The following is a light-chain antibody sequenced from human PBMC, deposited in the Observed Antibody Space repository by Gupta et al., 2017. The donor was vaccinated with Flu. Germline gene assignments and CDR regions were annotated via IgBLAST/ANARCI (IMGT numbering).Light chain of an antibody. J-gene: IGKJ4*01. CDR1: QSVSSN. CDR3: QQYNNWPS. V-gene: IGKV3-15*01. Sequence: SPGTLSVSPGERATRSGRASQSVSSNLAWYQQKPGQAPRLLMYDASTRATGIPARFSGSGAGTEFTLTISSLQSEDFAVYYCQQYNNWPSFGGGTTVGIK. CDR2: DAS.